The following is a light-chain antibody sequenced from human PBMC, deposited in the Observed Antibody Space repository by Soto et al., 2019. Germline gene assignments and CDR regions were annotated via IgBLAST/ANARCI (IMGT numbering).Light chain of an antibody. CDR1: QSLLHSNGFQY. Sequence: DIVMTQSPLSLPVTPGEPASISCWSSQSLLHSNGFQYLDWYLQKPGQSPQLLIYLGSNRASGVPDRFSVSGSGTDFTLTISRVEAEDVGIYYYMQSLQTPLTFGGGTKVEIK. CDR3: MQSLQTPLT. J-gene: IGKJ4*01. CDR2: LGS. V-gene: IGKV2-28*01.